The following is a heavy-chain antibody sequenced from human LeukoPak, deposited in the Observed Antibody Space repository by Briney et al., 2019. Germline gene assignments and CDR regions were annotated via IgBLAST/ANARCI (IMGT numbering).Heavy chain of an antibody. CDR2: ISRSSSTI. CDR3: ASTFSYYYDSTAHQLDY. J-gene: IGHJ4*02. CDR1: GFTFSTYS. D-gene: IGHD3-22*01. V-gene: IGHV3-48*02. Sequence: PGGSLRLSCAASGFTFSTYSMNWVRQAPGKGLEWVSYISRSSSTIYYADSVKGRFTISRDNAKNSLYLQMNSLRDEDTAVYYCASTFSYYYDSTAHQLDYWGQGTLVTVSS.